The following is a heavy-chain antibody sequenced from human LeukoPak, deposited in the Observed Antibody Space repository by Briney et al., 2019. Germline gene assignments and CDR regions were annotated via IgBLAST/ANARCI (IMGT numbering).Heavy chain of an antibody. D-gene: IGHD3-16*01. V-gene: IGHV4-39*01. CDR1: GGSISSSSYY. CDR3: ARLRPWGSKYYFDY. CDR2: IYYSGST. Sequence: PSETLSLTCTVSGGSISSSSYYWGWVRQPPGKGLEWIASIYYSGSTYYNPSLQSRFTISVDTSKNQFSLKVSSVTAADTAVYYCARLRPWGSKYYFDYWGQGTLVTVSS. J-gene: IGHJ4*02.